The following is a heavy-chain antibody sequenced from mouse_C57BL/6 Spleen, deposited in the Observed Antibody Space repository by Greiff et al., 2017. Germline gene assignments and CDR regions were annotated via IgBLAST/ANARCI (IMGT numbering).Heavy chain of an antibody. D-gene: IGHD2-4*01. Sequence: EVKFEESGGGLVKPGGSLKLSCAASGFTFSDYGMHWVRQAPEKGLEWVAYISSGSSTIYYADTVKGRFTISRDNAKNTLFLQMTSLRSEDTAMYYCARDAAYDYDRGYYAMDYWGQGTSVTVSS. V-gene: IGHV5-17*01. CDR1: GFTFSDYG. CDR2: ISSGSSTI. J-gene: IGHJ4*01. CDR3: ARDAAYDYDRGYYAMDY.